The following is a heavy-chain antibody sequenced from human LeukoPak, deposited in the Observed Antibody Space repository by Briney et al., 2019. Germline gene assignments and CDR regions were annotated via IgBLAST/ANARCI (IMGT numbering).Heavy chain of an antibody. V-gene: IGHV3-21*01. D-gene: IGHD3-10*01. CDR1: GFTFSSYS. CDR3: ARDADHYGSFDY. Sequence: GGSLRLSCAASGFTFSSYSMNWVRQAPGKGLEWVSSISSSSSYIYYADSVKGRFTISRDNAKNSLYLQMNSLRAEDTAVYYCARDADHYGSFDYWGQGTLVTVSS. J-gene: IGHJ4*02. CDR2: ISSSSSYI.